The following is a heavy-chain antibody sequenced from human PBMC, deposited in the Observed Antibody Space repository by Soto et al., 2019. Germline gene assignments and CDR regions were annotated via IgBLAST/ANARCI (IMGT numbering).Heavy chain of an antibody. Sequence: GASVKVSCKASGYTFTSYDINWVRQATGQGLEWMGWMNPNSGNTGYAQKFQGRVTMTRNTSISTAYMELSSLRSEDTAVYYCARGGGSSWYYYYYGMDVWGQGTTVTVSS. CDR3: ARGGGSSWYYYYYGMDV. CDR2: MNPNSGNT. CDR1: GYTFTSYD. V-gene: IGHV1-8*01. D-gene: IGHD6-13*01. J-gene: IGHJ6*02.